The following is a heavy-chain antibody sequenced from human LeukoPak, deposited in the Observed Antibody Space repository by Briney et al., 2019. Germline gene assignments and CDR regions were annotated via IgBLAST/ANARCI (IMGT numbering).Heavy chain of an antibody. CDR3: AREAYYYDSNGYFYSSYYMGV. Sequence: TASETLSLTCTVSGGSISSYYWSWIRQPPGKGLEWIGYIYYSGSTNYNPSLKSRVIISVDTSKNQFSLKLISVTAADTAVYYCAREAYYYDSNGYFYSSYYMGVWGKGTTVTISS. CDR1: GGSISSYY. D-gene: IGHD3-22*01. J-gene: IGHJ6*03. V-gene: IGHV4-59*12. CDR2: IYYSGST.